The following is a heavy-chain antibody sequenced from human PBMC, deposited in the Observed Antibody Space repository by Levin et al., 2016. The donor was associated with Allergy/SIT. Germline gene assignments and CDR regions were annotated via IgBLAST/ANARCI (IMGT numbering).Heavy chain of an antibody. V-gene: IGHV4-61*03. J-gene: IGHJ6*02. Sequence: WIRQPPGKGLEWIGYIYYSGSTNYNPSLESRVTISVDTSKNHFSLKLSSVTAADTAVYYCAREAANSYYYYAMDVWGQGTTVTVSS. CDR2: IYYSGST. CDR3: AREAANSYYYYAMDV. D-gene: IGHD2-15*01.